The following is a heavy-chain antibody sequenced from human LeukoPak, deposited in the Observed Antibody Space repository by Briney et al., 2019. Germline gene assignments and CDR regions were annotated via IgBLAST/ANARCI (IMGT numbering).Heavy chain of an antibody. Sequence: PSETLSLTCAVYGGSFSGYYWSWIRQPPGKGLEWIGEINHSGSTNYNPPLKSRVTISVDTSKNQFSLKLSSVTAADTAVYYCARGRPGFYKTPFDYWGQGTLVTVSS. CDR2: INHSGST. CDR3: ARGRPGFYKTPFDY. V-gene: IGHV4-34*01. CDR1: GGSFSGYY. D-gene: IGHD2/OR15-2a*01. J-gene: IGHJ4*02.